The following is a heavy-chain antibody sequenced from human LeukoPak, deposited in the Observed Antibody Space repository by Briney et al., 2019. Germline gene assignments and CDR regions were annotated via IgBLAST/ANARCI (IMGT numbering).Heavy chain of an antibody. V-gene: IGHV1-18*01. CDR1: GYTFTTYG. D-gene: IGHD1-26*01. Sequence: GASVKVSCKASGYTFTTYGISWVRQDPGQGLEWMGRISAHNGDTNYAQRLQGRVTMTTDTSTSTAYMELRSLRSDDTAVYYCARVKARSGSYSLDYWGQGTLVTVSS. CDR2: ISAHNGDT. J-gene: IGHJ4*02. CDR3: ARVKARSGSYSLDY.